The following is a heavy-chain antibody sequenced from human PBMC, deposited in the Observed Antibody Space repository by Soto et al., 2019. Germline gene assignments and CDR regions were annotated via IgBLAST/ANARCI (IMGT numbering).Heavy chain of an antibody. V-gene: IGHV3-21*01. CDR3: ARLPKGSMVTS. CDR2: IRGFSPYT. D-gene: IGHD2-21*02. Sequence: EVQLVESGGGLVKPGGSLRLSCVASGFTFRTYTMNWVRQAPGKGLEWVSGIRGFSPYTFYADSVKGRFTISRDNAKNSLYLQMNSLRDEDTAVYYCARLPKGSMVTSWGQGTLVTVSS. J-gene: IGHJ4*02. CDR1: GFTFRTYT.